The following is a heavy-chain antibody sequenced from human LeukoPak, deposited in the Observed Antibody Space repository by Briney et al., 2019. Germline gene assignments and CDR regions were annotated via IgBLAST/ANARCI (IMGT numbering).Heavy chain of an antibody. Sequence: ASVKVSCKASGYTFTSYGINWVRQATGQGLEWMGWMNPNSGNTGYAQKFQGRVTMTRNTSISTAYMELSSLRSEDTAVYYCARAIRVRGVIIYYYYMDVWGKGTTVTVSS. V-gene: IGHV1-8*02. CDR3: ARAIRVRGVIIYYYYMDV. J-gene: IGHJ6*03. CDR1: GYTFTSYG. CDR2: MNPNSGNT. D-gene: IGHD3-10*01.